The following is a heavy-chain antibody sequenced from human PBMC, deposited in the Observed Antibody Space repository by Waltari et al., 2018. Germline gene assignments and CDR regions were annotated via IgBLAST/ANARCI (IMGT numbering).Heavy chain of an antibody. CDR1: GYSISSGYY. V-gene: IGHV4-38-2*01. J-gene: IGHJ4*02. D-gene: IGHD1-26*01. CDR2: IYHSGST. CDR3: ARGSGSYNY. Sequence: QVQLQESGPGLVKPSETLSLTCAVSGYSISSGYYWGWIRQPPGKGLEWIGSIYHSGSTYYNPSLKRRVTISVDTSKNQCSLKLSSVTAADTAVYYCARGSGSYNYWGQGTLVTVSS.